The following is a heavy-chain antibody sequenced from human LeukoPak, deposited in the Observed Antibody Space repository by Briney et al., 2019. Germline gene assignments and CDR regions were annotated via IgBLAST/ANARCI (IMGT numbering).Heavy chain of an antibody. CDR1: GGSISGYY. V-gene: IGHV4-59*01. D-gene: IGHD6-13*01. Sequence: SETLSLTCTVSGGSISGYYWSWIRQPPGKGLEWIGYIYYSGSTNYNPSLKSRVTISVDTSKNQFSLKLSSVTAADTAVYYCARAGVAAAGRRYYYYYYGMDVWGQGTTVTVSS. CDR2: IYYSGST. CDR3: ARAGVAAAGRRYYYYYYGMDV. J-gene: IGHJ6*02.